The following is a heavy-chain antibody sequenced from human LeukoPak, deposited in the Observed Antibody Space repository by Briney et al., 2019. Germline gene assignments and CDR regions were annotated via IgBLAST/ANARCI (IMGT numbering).Heavy chain of an antibody. V-gene: IGHV1-46*01. Sequence: ASVKVSFKASGYTFTSYYMHWVRQAPGQGLEWMGIINPSGGSTSYAQKFQGRVTMTRDMSTSTVYMELSSLRSEDTAVYYCARGSTWFGGNNWFDPWGQGTLVTVSS. J-gene: IGHJ5*02. CDR2: INPSGGST. CDR3: ARGSTWFGGNNWFDP. CDR1: GYTFTSYY. D-gene: IGHD3-10*01.